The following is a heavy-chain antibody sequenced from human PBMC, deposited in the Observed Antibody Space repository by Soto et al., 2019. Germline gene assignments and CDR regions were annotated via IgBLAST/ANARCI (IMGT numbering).Heavy chain of an antibody. J-gene: IGHJ4*02. V-gene: IGHV4-31*03. D-gene: IGHD3-16*01. CDR2: IYYSGNT. CDR1: CGSFSRGGYY. Sequence: SETLSLTCTVSCGSFSRGGYYWSWIRQHPGKGLEWIGYIYYSGNTSYNPSLKSRVIISVDTSENQFSLKLTSVTAADTAVYYCAREGALGNFEYWGQGTLVTVSS. CDR3: AREGALGNFEY.